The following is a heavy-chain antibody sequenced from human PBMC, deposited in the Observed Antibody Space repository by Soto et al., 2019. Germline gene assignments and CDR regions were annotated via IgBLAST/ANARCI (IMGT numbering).Heavy chain of an antibody. J-gene: IGHJ6*02. CDR2: IIPILGIA. Sequence: QVQLVQSGAEVKKPGSSVKVSCKASGGTFSSYTISWVRQAPGQGLEWMGRIIPILGIANYAQKFQGRVRSTEDKATSTAYMELSSLRSEDTAVYYCARDCSSTSCHLYGMDVWGQGTTVTVSS. D-gene: IGHD2-2*01. CDR3: ARDCSSTSCHLYGMDV. V-gene: IGHV1-69*08. CDR1: GGTFSSYT.